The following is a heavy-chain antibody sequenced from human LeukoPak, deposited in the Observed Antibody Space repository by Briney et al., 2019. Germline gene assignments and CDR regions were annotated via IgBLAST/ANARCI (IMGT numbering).Heavy chain of an antibody. J-gene: IGHJ3*01. V-gene: IGHV3-30*18. Sequence: PGGSLRLSCAVSGFTFSNYVIHWVRQAPGKGLEWVALISYDGSNKYYADSVKGRFTISRDNSKNTLYLQMNSLRAEDTAVYYCAKDLDGGGSASWGQGTMVTVSS. CDR1: GFTFSNYV. CDR3: AKDLDGGGSAS. CDR2: ISYDGSNK. D-gene: IGHD2-15*01.